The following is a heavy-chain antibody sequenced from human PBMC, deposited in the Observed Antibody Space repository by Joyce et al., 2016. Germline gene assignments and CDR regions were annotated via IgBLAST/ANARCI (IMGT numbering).Heavy chain of an antibody. CDR2: IYPGDSDT. CDR1: GYSFTTYW. CDR3: ARQGYCSSPNCPTDF. D-gene: IGHD2-2*01. Sequence: EVQLVKSGAEVKKPGESLKISCKASGYSFTTYWVGWVRQMPGKGLEWRGIIYPGDSDTRYGRSFQGQVTSSADKSVSTAFLQWSSLKASDTAMYYCARQGYCSSPNCPTDFWGQGTLVTVSS. V-gene: IGHV5-51*01. J-gene: IGHJ4*02.